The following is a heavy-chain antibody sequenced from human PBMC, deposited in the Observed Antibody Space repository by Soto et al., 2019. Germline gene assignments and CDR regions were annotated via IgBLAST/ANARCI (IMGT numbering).Heavy chain of an antibody. D-gene: IGHD3-10*01. CDR2: MSPGSGSA. CDR3: ARGVDAGVDF. V-gene: IGHV1-8*01. J-gene: IGHJ4*02. Sequence: QVQLVQSGAEVKELGASVKVSCQASGYSFTSLDINWMRQATGQGLEWMGWMSPGSGSAGYAQKFQGRVTMTRDTSRGTAYMELSSLRSEDTAVYYCARGVDAGVDFWGQGTLVNV. CDR1: GYSFTSLD.